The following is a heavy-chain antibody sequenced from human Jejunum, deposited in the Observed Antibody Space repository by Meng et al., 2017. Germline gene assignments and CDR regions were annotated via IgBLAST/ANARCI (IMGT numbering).Heavy chain of an antibody. Sequence: GESLKTSCAASGFTVSSNYRSWVRQAPGKGLEWVSVIYSGGSTYYADSVKGRFTISRDNSKNTLCLQMNSLRAEDTAVYYCARGAAAGTGYYFDYWGQGTLVTVSS. D-gene: IGHD6-13*01. J-gene: IGHJ4*02. CDR1: GFTVSSNY. V-gene: IGHV3-66*02. CDR2: IYSGGST. CDR3: ARGAAAGTGYYFDY.